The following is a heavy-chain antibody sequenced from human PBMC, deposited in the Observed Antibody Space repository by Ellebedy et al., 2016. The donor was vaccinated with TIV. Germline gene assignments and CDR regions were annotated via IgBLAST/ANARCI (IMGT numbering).Heavy chain of an antibody. CDR1: GFTFSNYA. V-gene: IGHV3-30*03. Sequence: GGSLRLXXAASGFTFSNYAIHWVRQAPGKGLEWVAVISYDGSNEYYADSVKGRFTISRDDAKNSLYLQMNSLRAEDTAVYYCARDRGYRSSLYYYYNMDVWGKGTTVTVSS. CDR2: ISYDGSNE. CDR3: ARDRGYRSSLYYYYNMDV. J-gene: IGHJ6*03. D-gene: IGHD1-1*01.